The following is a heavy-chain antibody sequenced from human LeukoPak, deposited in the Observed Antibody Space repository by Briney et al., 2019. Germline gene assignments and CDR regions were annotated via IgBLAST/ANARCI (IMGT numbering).Heavy chain of an antibody. Sequence: GGSLRLSCAASGFTFSSYWMNWARQAPGKGLEWVASINHNGNVNYYVDSVKGRFTISRDNAKNSLYLQMSNLRAEDTAVYYCARISYSSGWNFDYWGQGTLVTVSS. J-gene: IGHJ4*02. CDR1: GFTFSSYW. V-gene: IGHV3-7*03. CDR3: ARISYSSGWNFDY. D-gene: IGHD6-19*01. CDR2: INHNGNVN.